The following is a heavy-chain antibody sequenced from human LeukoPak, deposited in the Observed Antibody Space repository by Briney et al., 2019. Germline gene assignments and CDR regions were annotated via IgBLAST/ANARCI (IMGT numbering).Heavy chain of an antibody. V-gene: IGHV3-7*03. CDR1: GFTFSSYW. J-gene: IGHJ4*02. CDR2: IKQDGSEK. Sequence: GGSLRLSCAASGFTFSSYWMSWVRQAPGKGLEWVANIKQDGSEKYYVDSVKGRFTISRDNAKNSLYLQMNSLRAEDTALYYCAKDISHLYGSGSSLDYWGQGTLVTVSS. CDR3: AKDISHLYGSGSSLDY. D-gene: IGHD3-10*01.